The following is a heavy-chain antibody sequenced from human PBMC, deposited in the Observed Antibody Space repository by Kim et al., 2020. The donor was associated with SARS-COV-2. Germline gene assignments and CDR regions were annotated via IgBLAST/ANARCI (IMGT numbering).Heavy chain of an antibody. CDR3: AKKRGGGCLSCGSADY. V-gene: IGHV3-23*01. CDR1: GFLFNSYV. D-gene: IGHD2-21*01. Sequence: GGSLRLSCVGSGFLFNSYVMHWVRQAPGKGLEWISPISASSGTKYYADSVKGRFTISRDNSQNTLFLQMDSLRDEDTAVYYCAKKRGGGCLSCGSADYWG. J-gene: IGHJ4*01. CDR2: ISASSGTK.